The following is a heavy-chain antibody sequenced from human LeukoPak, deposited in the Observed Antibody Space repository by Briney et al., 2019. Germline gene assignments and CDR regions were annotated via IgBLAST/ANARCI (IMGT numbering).Heavy chain of an antibody. CDR2: INGDGSHT. J-gene: IGHJ5*01. V-gene: IGHV3-74*01. Sequence: PGGSLRLSCAASGFTFRDYWMHWIRQAPGKGLVGVSRINGDGSHTIYADSVKGRFTISRDNGKNTLYLQMTSLRVEDTALYYCVRDRAPFDFASWGQGPLVTVSS. CDR3: VRDRAPFDFAS. CDR1: GFTFRDYW. D-gene: IGHD3-10*01.